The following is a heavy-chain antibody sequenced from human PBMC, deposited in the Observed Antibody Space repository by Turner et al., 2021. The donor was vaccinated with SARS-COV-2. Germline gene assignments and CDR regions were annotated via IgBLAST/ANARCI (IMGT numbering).Heavy chain of an antibody. CDR1: GASINSYY. CDR2: IYYREGT. V-gene: IGHV4-59*01. J-gene: IGHJ5*02. CDR3: ARALTYGGLDP. D-gene: IGHD3-10*01. Sequence: QVLLHASGPGLVKPSETLSLTCTVSGASINSYYWAWIRQPPGKRLEWIGYIYYREGTNYNHSLKVQVTIAVDTSKNQFSLKLTSVSAADAAVYFCARALTYGGLDPWGQGTLVTVSS.